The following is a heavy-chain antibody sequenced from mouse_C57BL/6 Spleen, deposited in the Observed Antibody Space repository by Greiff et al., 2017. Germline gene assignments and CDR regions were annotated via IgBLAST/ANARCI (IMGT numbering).Heavy chain of an antibody. V-gene: IGHV3-6*01. CDR2: ISYDGSN. Sequence: ESGPGLVKPSQSLSLTCSVTGYSITSGYYWNWIRQFPGNKLEWMGYISYDGSNNYNPSLKNRISITRDTSKNQFFLKLHSVTTEDTATYYCARGPLGYFDVWGTGTTVTVSS. J-gene: IGHJ1*03. CDR1: GYSITSGYY. CDR3: ARGPLGYFDV.